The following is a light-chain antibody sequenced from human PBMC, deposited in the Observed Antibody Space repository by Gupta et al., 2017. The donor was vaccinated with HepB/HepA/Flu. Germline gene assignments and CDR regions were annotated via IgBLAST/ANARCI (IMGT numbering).Light chain of an antibody. CDR3: LQYNSYSRV. V-gene: IGKV1-5*03. J-gene: IGKJ1*01. Sequence: DIQMTQSPSTLSASVGDRVTITCRASQNIYGWLAWYQQKPGKVPKVLIYKASNLESGVPSRFSGSGSGTEYTLTISSLKPDDFATYYCLQYNSYSRVFGQGTKVEIK. CDR1: QNIYGW. CDR2: KAS.